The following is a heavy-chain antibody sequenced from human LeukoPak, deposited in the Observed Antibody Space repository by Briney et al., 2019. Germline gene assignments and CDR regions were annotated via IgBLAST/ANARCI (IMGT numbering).Heavy chain of an antibody. CDR3: ARELMARESSSPLRRRSYSYMDV. CDR2: IDMSGST. J-gene: IGHJ6*03. CDR1: SGSISSYY. Sequence: SETLSLTCSVSSGSISSYYWSWIRRPAGKGLEWIGHIDMSGSTNYNPSLKSRVTMSVDTSKNQFSLKLSSVTAADTAIYYCARELMARESSSPLRRRSYSYMDVWGKGTTVTVSS. V-gene: IGHV4-4*07. D-gene: IGHD6-6*01.